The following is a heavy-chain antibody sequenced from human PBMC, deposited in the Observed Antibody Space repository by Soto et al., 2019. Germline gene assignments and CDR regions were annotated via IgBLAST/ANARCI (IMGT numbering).Heavy chain of an antibody. J-gene: IGHJ4*02. CDR1: GFNFSDAW. Sequence: QLVESGGDLVTPGESLRLSCVASGFNFSDAWMTWVRQAPGKGLEWVGRIKDRDYGGTADYAASVKGRFTMSRDDSTNMLFLQMNSLKSEDTAVYYYTTNDYWGQGTQVTVSS. CDR2: IKDRDYGGTA. V-gene: IGHV3-15*01. CDR3: TTNDY.